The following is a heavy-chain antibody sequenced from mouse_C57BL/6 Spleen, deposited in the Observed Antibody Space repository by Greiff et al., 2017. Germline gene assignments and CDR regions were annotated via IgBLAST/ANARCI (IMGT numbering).Heavy chain of an antibody. Sequence: VQLQQPGAELVRPGSSVKLSCKASGYTFTSYWMHWVKQRPIQGLEWIGNIDPSDSETHYNQKFKDKATLTVDKSSSPAYMQLSSLTSEDSAVYYCARRLDRRYFDYWGQGTTLTVSS. CDR3: ARRLDRRYFDY. J-gene: IGHJ2*01. V-gene: IGHV1-52*01. CDR1: GYTFTSYW. CDR2: IDPSDSET. D-gene: IGHD4-1*01.